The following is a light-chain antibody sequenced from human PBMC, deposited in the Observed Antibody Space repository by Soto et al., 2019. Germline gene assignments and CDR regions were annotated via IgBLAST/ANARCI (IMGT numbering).Light chain of an antibody. J-gene: IGLJ2*01. Sequence: QSVLTQPASVSGSPGQSITISCTGSSNDVGDYNYVSWYQQHPDKPPKLMIYDVNNRPSGVSNRFSGSKSGNTASLTISGLQAEDEADYYCTSYTANRSRLFGGGTKVTVL. V-gene: IGLV2-14*01. CDR2: DVN. CDR1: SNDVGDYNY. CDR3: TSYTANRSRL.